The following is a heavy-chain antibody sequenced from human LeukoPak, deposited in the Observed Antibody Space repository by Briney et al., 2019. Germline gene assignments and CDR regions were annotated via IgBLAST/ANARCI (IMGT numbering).Heavy chain of an antibody. CDR1: GYTFTSYG. V-gene: IGHV1-18*01. Sequence: ASVKVSCTASGYTFTSYGISWVRQAPGQGLEWMGWISAYNGNTNYAQKLQGRVTMTTDTSTSTAYMELRSLRSDDTAVYYCARLATVTTLEAFDIWGQGTMVTVSS. CDR2: ISAYNGNT. CDR3: ARLATVTTLEAFDI. D-gene: IGHD4-17*01. J-gene: IGHJ3*02.